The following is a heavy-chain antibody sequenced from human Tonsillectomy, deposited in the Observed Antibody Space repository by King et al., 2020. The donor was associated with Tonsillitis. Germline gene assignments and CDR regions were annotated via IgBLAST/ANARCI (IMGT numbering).Heavy chain of an antibody. CDR3: ARDAMTYDYGFFDY. D-gene: IGHD4/OR15-4a*01. V-gene: IGHV1-2*02. J-gene: IGHJ4*01. CDR1: GYTFTGYY. CDR2: IKANSGDA. Sequence: VQLVESGAEVKKPGASVKVSCKASGYTFTGYYLHWVRQAPGQGLEWMGWIKANSGDANYAQKFQGRVTMTRDTSISTAYMEMSRLISDDTAVYFCARDAMTYDYGFFDYWGQGTLVTVSS.